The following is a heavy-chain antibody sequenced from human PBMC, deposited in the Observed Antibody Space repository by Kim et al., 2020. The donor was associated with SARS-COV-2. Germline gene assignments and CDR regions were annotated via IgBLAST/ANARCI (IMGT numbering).Heavy chain of an antibody. CDR1: GGSISSYY. V-gene: IGHV4-59*13. CDR3: ATDSHYGSVSYRFDD. Sequence: SETLSLTCTVSGGSISSYYWSWIRQPPGKGLEWIGYIYYSGSTNYNPSLKSRVTTAVDTSKNQFSLKLSSVTAADTAVYYCATDSHYGSVSYRFDDWGQGTLVTVSS. D-gene: IGHD3-10*01. CDR2: IYYSGST. J-gene: IGHJ4*02.